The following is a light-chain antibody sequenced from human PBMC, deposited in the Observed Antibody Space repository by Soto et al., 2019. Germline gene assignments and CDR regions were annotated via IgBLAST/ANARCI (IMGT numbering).Light chain of an antibody. CDR2: RDS. CDR3: HVWDSSHAV. Sequence: SYELTQPLSVSVPLGQTASITCGGNNIGTRNVHWYQQKPGQAPVLVVYRDSNRPSGIPERFSGSNSGNTATLTISRAQAGDEADYYCHVWDSSHAVFGGGTKLTVL. CDR1: NIGTRN. J-gene: IGLJ3*02. V-gene: IGLV3-9*01.